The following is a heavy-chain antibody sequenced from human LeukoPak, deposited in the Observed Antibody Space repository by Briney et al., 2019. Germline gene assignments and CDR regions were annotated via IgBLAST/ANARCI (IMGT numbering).Heavy chain of an antibody. CDR3: AKDHANTPVVTN. Sequence: PGGSLRLSCAASGFTFDDYAMHWVRQAPGKGLEWVSLISWDGGSTYYADSVTGRFTVSRDNSKNTVDLQMNNLRVDDTAIYYCAKDHANTPVVTNWGQGILVSVSS. J-gene: IGHJ4*02. CDR1: GFTFDDYA. D-gene: IGHD2-21*02. V-gene: IGHV3-43D*03. CDR2: ISWDGGST.